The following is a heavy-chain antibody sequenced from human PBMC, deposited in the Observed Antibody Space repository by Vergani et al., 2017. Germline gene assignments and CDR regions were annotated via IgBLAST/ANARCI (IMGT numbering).Heavy chain of an antibody. D-gene: IGHD3-16*01. CDR1: GFTLSDYY. Sequence: QVQLVDSGGGLVKPGGSLRLSCVASGFTLSDYYMSWIRQAPGKGLEWVSYISISSSYTNYADSVKGRFTISRDNAKNSLYLQMNSLRAEDTAVYYCARDPAGEDHLFDYWGQGTLVTVSS. V-gene: IGHV3-11*06. CDR2: ISISSSYT. CDR3: ARDPAGEDHLFDY. J-gene: IGHJ4*02.